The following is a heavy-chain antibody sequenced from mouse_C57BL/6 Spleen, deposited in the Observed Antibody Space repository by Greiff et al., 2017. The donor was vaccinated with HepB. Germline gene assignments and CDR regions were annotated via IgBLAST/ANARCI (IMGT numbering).Heavy chain of an antibody. D-gene: IGHD2-4*01. Sequence: QVQLQQPGAELVRPGSSVKLSCKASGYTFTSYWMHWVKQRPIQGLEWIGNIDPSDSETHYNQKFKDKATLTVDKSSSTAYMQLSSLTSEDSAVYYCARWGDDYDSYFDYWGQGTTLTVSS. CDR1: GYTFTSYW. CDR2: IDPSDSET. CDR3: ARWGDDYDSYFDY. J-gene: IGHJ2*01. V-gene: IGHV1-52*01.